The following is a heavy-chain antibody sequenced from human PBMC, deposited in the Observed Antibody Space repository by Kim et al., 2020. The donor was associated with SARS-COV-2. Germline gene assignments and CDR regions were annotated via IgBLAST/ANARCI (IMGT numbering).Heavy chain of an antibody. J-gene: IGHJ4*02. CDR1: GYTFTSYD. Sequence: ASVKVSCKASGYTFTSYDINWVRQATGQGLEWMGWMNPNSGNTGYAQKFQGRVTMTRNTSISTAYMELSSLRSEDTAVYYCGRVVWLRELLHRYYIDYWGERALVTVSP. D-gene: IGHD3-10*01. V-gene: IGHV1-8*01. CDR2: MNPNSGNT. CDR3: GRVVWLRELLHRYYIDY.